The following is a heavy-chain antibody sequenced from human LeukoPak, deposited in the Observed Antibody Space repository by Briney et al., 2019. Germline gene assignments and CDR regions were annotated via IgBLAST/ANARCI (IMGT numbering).Heavy chain of an antibody. J-gene: IGHJ6*03. CDR1: GYTFTSYA. CDR3: ARVELLYYYYYMDV. V-gene: IGHV7-4-1*02. Sequence: GSSVKVSCKASGYTFTSYAMNWVRQAPGQGLEWMGWINTNTGNPTYAQGFTGRFVFSLDTSVSTAYLQISSLKAEDTAVYYCARVELLYYYYYMDVWGKGTTVTVSS. CDR2: INTNTGNP. D-gene: IGHD1-7*01.